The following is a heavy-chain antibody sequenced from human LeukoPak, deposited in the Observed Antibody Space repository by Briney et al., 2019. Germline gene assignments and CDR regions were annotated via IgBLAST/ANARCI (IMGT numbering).Heavy chain of an antibody. CDR2: IVVGSGNT. V-gene: IGHV1-58*02. CDR1: GFTFTSSA. CDR3: AADPAAGTYYYYYGMDV. Sequence: GASVKVSYKASGFTFTSSAMQWVRQARGQRLEWIGWIVVGSGNTNYAQKFQERVTITRDMSTSTAYMELSSLRSEDTAVYYCAADPAAGTYYYYYGMDVWGQGTTVTVSS. D-gene: IGHD6-13*01. J-gene: IGHJ6*02.